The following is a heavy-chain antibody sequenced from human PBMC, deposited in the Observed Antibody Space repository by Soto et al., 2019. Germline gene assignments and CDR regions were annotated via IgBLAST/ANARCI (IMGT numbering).Heavy chain of an antibody. D-gene: IGHD5-12*01. V-gene: IGHV3-23*01. CDR1: GFTFSSYA. CDR2: ISGSGGST. J-gene: IGHJ6*02. CDR3: AKGVDIVAPIDYPPLYYYGMDV. Sequence: GGSLRLSCAASGFTFSSYAMSWVRQAPGKGLEWVSAISGSGGSTYYADSVKGRFTISRDNSKNTLYLQMNSLRAEDTAVYYCAKGVDIVAPIDYPPLYYYGMDVWGQGTTVTVSS.